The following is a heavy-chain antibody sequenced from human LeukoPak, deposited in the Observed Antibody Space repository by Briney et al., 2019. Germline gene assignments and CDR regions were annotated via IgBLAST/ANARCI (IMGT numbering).Heavy chain of an antibody. V-gene: IGHV1-18*01. Sequence: ASVKVPCKASGYTFISYGITWVRQAPGQGLEGMGWISPYTTKTNYAQSLQGRVNMTTDPSTSTAYMELRRLRSDDTAVYYCAREGGVGPTAPPDYYSYQMDVWGKGTTVTVS. D-gene: IGHD1-26*01. CDR3: AREGGVGPTAPPDYYSYQMDV. CDR2: ISPYTTKT. J-gene: IGHJ6*03. CDR1: GYTFISYG.